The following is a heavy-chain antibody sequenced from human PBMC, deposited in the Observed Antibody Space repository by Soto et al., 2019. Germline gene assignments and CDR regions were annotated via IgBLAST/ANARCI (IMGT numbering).Heavy chain of an antibody. D-gene: IGHD1-26*01. Sequence: SQTLSLTCAPTGDSVSSNSAGWSWVRQSPSRGLEWLGRTYYRSKWYYEYAVSVRGRITINPDTSKNQYSLQLNSVTPEDTAVYFCARGEQYSGRIFDYWGQGTLVTVSS. CDR3: ARGEQYSGRIFDY. CDR2: TYYRSKWYY. V-gene: IGHV6-1*01. CDR1: GDSVSSNSAG. J-gene: IGHJ4*01.